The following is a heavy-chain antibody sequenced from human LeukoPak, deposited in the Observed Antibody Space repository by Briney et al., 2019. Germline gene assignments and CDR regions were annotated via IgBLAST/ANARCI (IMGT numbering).Heavy chain of an antibody. V-gene: IGHV4-34*01. D-gene: IGHD2-21*02. J-gene: IGHJ3*02. CDR2: INHSGST. Sequence: SETLSLTCAVYGGSLSGYYWSWIRQPPGKGLEWIGEINHSGSTNYNPSLKSRVTISVDTSKNQFSLKLSSVTAADTAVYYCARDLVRMTYDAFDIWGQGTMVTVSS. CDR1: GGSLSGYY. CDR3: ARDLVRMTYDAFDI.